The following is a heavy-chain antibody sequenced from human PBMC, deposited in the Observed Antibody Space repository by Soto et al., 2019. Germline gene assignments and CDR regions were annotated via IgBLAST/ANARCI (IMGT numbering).Heavy chain of an antibody. CDR2: ISYDGSNK. CDR3: ASSDSSGYYSHTGAFDI. Sequence: QVQLVESGGGVVQPGRSLRLSCAASGFTFSSYAMHWVRQAPGKGLEWVAAISYDGSNKYYADSVKGRFTISRDNSKNTLYLQMNSLRAEDTAVYYCASSDSSGYYSHTGAFDIWGQGTMVTVSS. V-gene: IGHV3-30-3*01. J-gene: IGHJ3*02. CDR1: GFTFSSYA. D-gene: IGHD3-22*01.